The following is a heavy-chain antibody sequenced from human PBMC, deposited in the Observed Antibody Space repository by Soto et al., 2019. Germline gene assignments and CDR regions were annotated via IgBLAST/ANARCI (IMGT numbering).Heavy chain of an antibody. CDR2: ISYDGSNK. Sequence: PGGSLRLSCAASGFTFSSYGMHWVRQAPGKGLEWVAVISYDGSNKYYADSVKGRFTISRDNSKNTLYLQMNSLGAEDTAVYYCAKDKTTVTTPFDYWGQGTLVTVSS. J-gene: IGHJ4*02. V-gene: IGHV3-30*18. CDR1: GFTFSSYG. CDR3: AKDKTTVTTPFDY. D-gene: IGHD4-17*01.